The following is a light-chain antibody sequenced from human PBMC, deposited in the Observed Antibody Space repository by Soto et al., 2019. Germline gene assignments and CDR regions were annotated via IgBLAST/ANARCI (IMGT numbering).Light chain of an antibody. V-gene: IGKV1-39*01. CDR3: QQIYSIPIT. Sequence: DIQMTHSPFSLSASVADRVTITCRTSQSISSDLNWYQQKAGKAPKLLIYAASSLQSGVPSRFSGSGSGTHFTLTISSLQPEDFATYYCQQIYSIPITFGQGTRLE. CDR1: QSISSD. J-gene: IGKJ5*01. CDR2: AAS.